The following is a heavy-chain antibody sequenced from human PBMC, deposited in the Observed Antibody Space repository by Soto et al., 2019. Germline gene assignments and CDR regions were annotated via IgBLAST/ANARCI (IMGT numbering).Heavy chain of an antibody. CDR1: GGSISSYY. V-gene: IGHV4-59*01. J-gene: IGHJ4*02. D-gene: IGHD3-22*01. CDR3: ARMNYYDTSGYPFDY. Sequence: SETLSLTCTVSGGSISSYYWSWIRQPPGKGLEWIGYIYFRGTTNYNPSLKSRVTMSADTSKYQFSLKLNSVTAADTAVYYCARMNYYDTSGYPFDYWGQGMMVTVS. CDR2: IYFRGTT.